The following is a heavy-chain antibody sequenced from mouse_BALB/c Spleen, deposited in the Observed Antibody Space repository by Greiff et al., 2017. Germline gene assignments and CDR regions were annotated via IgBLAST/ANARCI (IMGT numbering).Heavy chain of an antibody. CDR1: GYSITSDYA. V-gene: IGHV3-2*02. D-gene: IGHD2-4*01. Sequence: EVKLQESGPGLVKPSQSLSLTCTVTGYSITSDYAWNWIRQFPGNKLEWMGYISYSGSTSYNPSLKSRISITRDTSKNQFFLQLNSVTTEDTATYYCAKGDYFDYWGQGTLVTVSA. CDR3: AKGDYFDY. CDR2: ISYSGST. J-gene: IGHJ3*01.